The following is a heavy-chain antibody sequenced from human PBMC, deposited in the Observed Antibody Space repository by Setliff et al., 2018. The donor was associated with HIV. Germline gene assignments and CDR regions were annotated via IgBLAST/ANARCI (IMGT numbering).Heavy chain of an antibody. V-gene: IGHV1-69*06. D-gene: IGHD2-15*01. J-gene: IGHJ6*04. Sequence: ASVKVSCKASGVTFSNYPITWVRQAPGQGLEWMGRIIPIFDTGDYAQKFQGRVTISADRSTSTAYMEVNSLRFEDTAVYYCARVFYYSAGYCSGDSPEPEPYYYYRMDVWGEGTTVTVSS. CDR2: IIPIFDTG. CDR3: ARVFYYSAGYCSGDSPEPEPYYYYRMDV. CDR1: GVTFSNYP.